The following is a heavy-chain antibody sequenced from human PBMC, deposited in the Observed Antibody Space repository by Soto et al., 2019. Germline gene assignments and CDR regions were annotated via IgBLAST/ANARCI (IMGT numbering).Heavy chain of an antibody. CDR1: GFTFSSNS. Sequence: EVQLLESGGGLVKPGGSLRLSCVGSGFTFSSNSMNWVRQAPGKGLEWVSSITSSSTFIYYADSVKGRFTISRDNAKNSVFLQMNSLRVEDTVVYYCARGSVVGLGQQLDYWGQGTLVTVSS. V-gene: IGHV3-21*01. D-gene: IGHD6-19*01. CDR2: ITSSSTFI. CDR3: ARGSVVGLGQQLDY. J-gene: IGHJ4*02.